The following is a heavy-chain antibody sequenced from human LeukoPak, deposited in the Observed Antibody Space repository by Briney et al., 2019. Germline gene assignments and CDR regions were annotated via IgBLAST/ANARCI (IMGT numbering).Heavy chain of an antibody. V-gene: IGHV3-23*01. D-gene: IGHD2-2*01. CDR1: GFTFSSYP. J-gene: IGHJ4*02. CDR3: AARPRMPPRFDF. CDR2: ISNGGGSA. Sequence: GGSLRLSCVGSGFTFSSYPMSWVRQAPGKGLQWVSAISNGGGSAYYADSVKGRFTISRDNSKSTLYLQMDSLRAEDTAIYYCAARPRMPPRFDFWGQGTLATVSS.